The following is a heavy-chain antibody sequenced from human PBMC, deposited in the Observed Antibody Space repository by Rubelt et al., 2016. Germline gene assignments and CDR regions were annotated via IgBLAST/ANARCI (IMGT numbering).Heavy chain of an antibody. D-gene: IGHD1/OR15-1a*01. J-gene: IGHJ4*02. CDR2: ISYDGSNK. CDR3: ARVVLEQSYYFDY. Sequence: GPEWVAVISYDGSNKYYADSVKGRFTISRDNSKNTLYLQMNSLRAEDTAVYYCARVVLEQSYYFDYWGQGTLVTVSS. V-gene: IGHV3-30*14.